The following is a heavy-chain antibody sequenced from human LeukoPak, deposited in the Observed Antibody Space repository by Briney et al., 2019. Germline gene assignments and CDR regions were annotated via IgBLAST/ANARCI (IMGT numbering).Heavy chain of an antibody. D-gene: IGHD3-22*01. Sequence: SETLSLTCAVSGGSISSGGYSWSWIRQPPGKGLEWIGYIYHSGSTYYNPSLKSRVTISVDRSKNQFSLKLSSVTAADTAVYYYARAVIPYYYDSSGYFDYWGQGTLVTVSS. CDR3: ARAVIPYYYDSSGYFDY. CDR2: IYHSGST. J-gene: IGHJ4*02. V-gene: IGHV4-30-2*01. CDR1: GGSISSGGYS.